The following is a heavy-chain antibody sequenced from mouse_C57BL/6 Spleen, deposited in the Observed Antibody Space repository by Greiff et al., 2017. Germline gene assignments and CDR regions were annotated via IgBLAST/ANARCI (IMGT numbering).Heavy chain of an antibody. J-gene: IGHJ4*01. D-gene: IGHD1-1*01. CDR1: GYTFTSYW. CDR2: IHPNSGST. V-gene: IGHV1-64*01. Sequence: QVQLKQPGAELVKPGASVKLSCKASGYTFTSYWMHWVKQRPGQGLEWIGMIHPNSGSTNYNEKFKSKATLTVDKSSSTAYMQLSSLTSEDSAVYYCARGGLEFITTVVAQGNAMDYWGQGTSVTLSS. CDR3: ARGGLEFITTVVAQGNAMDY.